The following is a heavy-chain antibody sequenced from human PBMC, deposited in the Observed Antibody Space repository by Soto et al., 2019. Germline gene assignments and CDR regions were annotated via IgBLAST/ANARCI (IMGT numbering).Heavy chain of an antibody. V-gene: IGHV3-23*01. CDR1: GFTFSNYA. J-gene: IGHJ4*02. D-gene: IGHD6-19*01. Sequence: EVQLLESGGGLVQPGGSLRLSCAAPGFTFSNYAMNWVRQAPGKGLEWVSVISGSGGSTYYAASVKGRFIISRDNSKNTLYLQMNSLRGEDTAVYYCARRSSGWYFDYWGQGTLVTVSS. CDR3: ARRSSGWYFDY. CDR2: ISGSGGST.